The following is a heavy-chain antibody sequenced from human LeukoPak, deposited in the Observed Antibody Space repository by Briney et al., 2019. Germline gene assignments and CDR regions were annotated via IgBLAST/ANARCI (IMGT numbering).Heavy chain of an antibody. Sequence: PGGSLRLSCAASGFTLSTYDMHWVRQVPGRGLEWLSVIGPPGDTDYSDSVKGRFIISRDIAKNSFFLQMNTLRAGDTAVYYCARGGFGEFDYWGQGTRVTVSS. CDR3: ARGGFGEFDY. CDR2: IGPPGDT. J-gene: IGHJ4*02. V-gene: IGHV3-13*01. CDR1: GFTLSTYD. D-gene: IGHD3-10*01.